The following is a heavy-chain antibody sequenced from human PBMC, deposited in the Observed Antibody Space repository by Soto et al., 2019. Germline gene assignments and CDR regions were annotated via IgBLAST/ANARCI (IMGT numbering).Heavy chain of an antibody. D-gene: IGHD2-15*01. V-gene: IGHV4-59*08. CDR1: GGSISSYY. J-gene: IGHJ3*02. Sequence: SETLSLTCTVSGGSISSYYWSWIRQPPGKGLEWIGYIYYSGSTNYNPSLKSRVTISVDTSKNQFSLKLSSVTAADTAVYYCARLGTRYCSGGSCYPDAFDIWGQGKMVTVS. CDR2: IYYSGST. CDR3: ARLGTRYCSGGSCYPDAFDI.